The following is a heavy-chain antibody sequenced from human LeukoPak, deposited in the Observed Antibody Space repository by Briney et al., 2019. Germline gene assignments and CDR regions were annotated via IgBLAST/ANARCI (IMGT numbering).Heavy chain of an antibody. CDR3: ATVDQWLAYDY. CDR1: GYSFTGYY. V-gene: IGHV1-2*02. CDR2: INPNTGGT. J-gene: IGHJ4*02. Sequence: ASVKVSCKASGYSFTGYYIHWVRQAPGQGLEWMGWINPNTGGTNFAQKFQGRVTMTRDTSITPTHMELSSLRSDDTAVYYCATVDQWLAYDYWGQGTLVTVSS. D-gene: IGHD6-19*01.